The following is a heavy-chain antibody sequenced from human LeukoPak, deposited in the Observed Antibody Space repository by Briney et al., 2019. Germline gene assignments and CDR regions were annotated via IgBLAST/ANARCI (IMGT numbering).Heavy chain of an antibody. Sequence: PGGSLRLSCAASGFTFSRYWMSRVRQAPGKGLEWVANIEQDGSEKYYVDSVKGRFTISRDNAKNSLYLQMNSLRAEDTAVYYCAREFCSGANCYPMGAFDMWGQGTMVTVSS. V-gene: IGHV3-7*01. CDR1: GFTFSRYW. CDR3: AREFCSGANCYPMGAFDM. D-gene: IGHD2-15*01. CDR2: IEQDGSEK. J-gene: IGHJ3*02.